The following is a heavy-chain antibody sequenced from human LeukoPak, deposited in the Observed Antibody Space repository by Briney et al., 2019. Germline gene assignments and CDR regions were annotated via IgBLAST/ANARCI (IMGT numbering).Heavy chain of an antibody. D-gene: IGHD7-27*01. CDR3: GRGHWGLDY. CDR2: IRYDGSKK. V-gene: IGHV3-30*02. Sequence: PGGSLRLSCAASGFTFSSYGMHWVRQAPGKGLEWVTFIRYDGSKKYYADSVKGRFTISRDNAMSSLYLQMNSLRAEDTAVYYCGRGHWGLDYWGQGTLVTVSS. CDR1: GFTFSSYG. J-gene: IGHJ4*02.